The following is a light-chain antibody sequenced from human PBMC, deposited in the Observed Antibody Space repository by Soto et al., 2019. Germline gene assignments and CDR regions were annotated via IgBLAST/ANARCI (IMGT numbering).Light chain of an antibody. V-gene: IGKV3-20*01. CDR2: ATF. CDR3: QHYGNSLTWT. CDR1: QSISSSH. J-gene: IGKJ1*01. Sequence: VLTQSPGTPSLSTGDRATLSCKASQSISSSHLAWYQQKPGQAPRLLLYATFSRATGISDRFSGRGSGTGFTLTINSLEPEDFAVYYCQHYGNSLTWTFGQGTKVDIK.